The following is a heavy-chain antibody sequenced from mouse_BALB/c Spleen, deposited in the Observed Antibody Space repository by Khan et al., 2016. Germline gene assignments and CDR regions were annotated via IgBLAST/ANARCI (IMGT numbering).Heavy chain of an antibody. CDR1: GYTFTNYG. Sequence: QIQLVQSGPELKKPGETVKISCKASGYTFTNYGMNWVKQAPGKGLKWMGWINTYTGEPTYADDFKGRFAFSLETSASTAYLQINNLKNEDTATYFGAREGYDGYYKAWFAYWGQGTLVTVSA. CDR2: INTYTGEP. CDR3: AREGYDGYYKAWFAY. V-gene: IGHV9-3-1*01. J-gene: IGHJ3*01. D-gene: IGHD2-3*01.